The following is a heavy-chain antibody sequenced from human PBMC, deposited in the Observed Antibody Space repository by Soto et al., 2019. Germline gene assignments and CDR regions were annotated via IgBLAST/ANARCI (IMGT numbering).Heavy chain of an antibody. Sequence: GGSLRLSCAASGFTFSSYSMNWVRQAPGKGLEWVSSISSSSSYIYYADSVKGRFTISRDNAKNSLYLQMNSLRAEDTAVYYCARAEDIVVVPAAISYYYYGMDVWGQGTAVTVSS. J-gene: IGHJ6*02. CDR1: GFTFSSYS. D-gene: IGHD2-2*01. CDR3: ARAEDIVVVPAAISYYYYGMDV. CDR2: ISSSSSYI. V-gene: IGHV3-21*01.